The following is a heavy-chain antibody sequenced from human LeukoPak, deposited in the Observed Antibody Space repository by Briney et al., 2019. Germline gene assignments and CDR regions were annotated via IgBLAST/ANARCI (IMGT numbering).Heavy chain of an antibody. CDR2: IVVGSGNT. D-gene: IGHD2-2*01. Sequence: GASVKVSCKASGSTFTSSAMQWMRQARGQRLEWIGLIVVGSGNTNYAQKFQERVTITRDMSTSTAYMELSSLRSEDTAVYYCAADSVVVPAGAFDIWGQGTMVTVSS. CDR3: AADSVVVPAGAFDI. V-gene: IGHV1-58*02. J-gene: IGHJ3*02. CDR1: GSTFTSSA.